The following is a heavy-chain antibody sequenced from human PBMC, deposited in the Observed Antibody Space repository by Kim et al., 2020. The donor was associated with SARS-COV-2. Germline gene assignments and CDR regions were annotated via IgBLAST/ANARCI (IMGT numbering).Heavy chain of an antibody. Sequence: YAVSVKSRITINPDTSKHQFSLQLNSVTPEDTAVYYCARGRLAAAADFDYWGQGTLVTVSS. CDR3: ARGRLAAAADFDY. J-gene: IGHJ4*02. V-gene: IGHV6-1*01. D-gene: IGHD6-13*01.